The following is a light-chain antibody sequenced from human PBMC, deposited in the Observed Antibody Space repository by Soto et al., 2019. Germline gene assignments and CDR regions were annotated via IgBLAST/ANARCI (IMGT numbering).Light chain of an antibody. CDR2: AAS. Sequence: DIQMTQSQSSVCGSVGDRVTIAGRASQGISSWLAWYQKKAGKDPQLLIYAASTLQSGVPSRFSGSGSGTDFNLTIRSLQTEDLATYECQQGNSITLTVCGSTKVDNK. J-gene: IGKJ4*01. V-gene: IGKV1D-12*01. CDR1: QGISSW. CDR3: QQGNSITLT.